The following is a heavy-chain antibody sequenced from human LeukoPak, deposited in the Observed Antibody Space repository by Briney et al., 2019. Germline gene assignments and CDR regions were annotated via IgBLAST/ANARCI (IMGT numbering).Heavy chain of an antibody. Sequence: GGSLRPSCAASGFTFDDYAMHWVRQAPGKGLEWVSGISWNRGSIGYADSVKGRFTLSRDNAKNSLYLQMNSLRAEDTALYYCARGGLYYYYGMDVWGQGTTVTVSS. CDR2: ISWNRGSI. J-gene: IGHJ6*02. D-gene: IGHD3-16*01. CDR1: GFTFDDYA. CDR3: ARGGLYYYYGMDV. V-gene: IGHV3-9*01.